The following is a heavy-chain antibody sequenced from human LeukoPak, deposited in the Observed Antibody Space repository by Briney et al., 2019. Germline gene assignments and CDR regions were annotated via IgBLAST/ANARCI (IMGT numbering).Heavy chain of an antibody. CDR1: AFTFNTYW. Sequence: GGSLRLSCAASAFTFNTYWMHWVRQAPGKGLEWVSSISSSSSSYIYYADSVKGRFTISRDNAKNSLYLQMNSLRAEDTAVYYCAREVDTDSPLAFDIWGQGTMVTVSS. D-gene: IGHD5-18*01. CDR2: ISSSSSSYI. V-gene: IGHV3-21*01. CDR3: AREVDTDSPLAFDI. J-gene: IGHJ3*02.